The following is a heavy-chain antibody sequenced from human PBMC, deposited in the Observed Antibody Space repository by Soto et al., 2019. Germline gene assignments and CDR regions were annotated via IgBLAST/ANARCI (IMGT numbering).Heavy chain of an antibody. V-gene: IGHV1-69*13. J-gene: IGHJ4*02. D-gene: IGHD3-9*01. CDR1: GGTFSSYA. Sequence: SVKVSCKASGGTFSSYAISWVRQAPGQGLEWMGGIIPIFGTANYAQKFQGRVTITADESTSTAYMELSSLRSEDTAVYYCARGGGVAIRYFDWLRYFDYWGQGTLVTVSS. CDR2: IIPIFGTA. CDR3: ARGGGVAIRYFDWLRYFDY.